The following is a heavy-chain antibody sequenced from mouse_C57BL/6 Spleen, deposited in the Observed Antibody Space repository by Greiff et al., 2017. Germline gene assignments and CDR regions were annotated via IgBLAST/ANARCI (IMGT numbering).Heavy chain of an antibody. J-gene: IGHJ3*01. CDR1: GYTFTSYW. Sequence: VKLQESGAELVKPGASVKMSCKASGYTFTSYWITWVKQRPGQGLEWIGDIYPGSGSTNYNEKFKSKATLTVDTSSSTAYMQLSSLTSEDSAVYYCARSYYDYDGFAYWGQGTLVTVSA. V-gene: IGHV1-55*01. CDR3: ARSYYDYDGFAY. D-gene: IGHD2-4*01. CDR2: IYPGSGST.